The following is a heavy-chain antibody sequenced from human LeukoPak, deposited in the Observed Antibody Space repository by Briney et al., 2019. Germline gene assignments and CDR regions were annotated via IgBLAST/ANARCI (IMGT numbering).Heavy chain of an antibody. Sequence: GESLKISCKGSGYRFSSNWIGWVRQMPGKGLEWMGIIYPGDSDTRYSPSFQGQVTISADKSISTAYLQWSSLKASDTAMYYCARQETSRDALDIWGQGTMVTVSS. D-gene: IGHD2-2*01. CDR1: GYRFSSNW. CDR2: IYPGDSDT. J-gene: IGHJ3*02. CDR3: ARQETSRDALDI. V-gene: IGHV5-51*01.